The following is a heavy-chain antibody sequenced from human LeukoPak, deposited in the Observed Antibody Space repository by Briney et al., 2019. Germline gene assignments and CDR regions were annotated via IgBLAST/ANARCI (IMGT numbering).Heavy chain of an antibody. CDR3: ARVPAASYYYYGMDV. Sequence: PGGSLRLSCAASGFTFSSYAMSWVRQAPGKGLEWVSAISGSGGSTYYADSVKGRFTISRDNSKNTLYLQMNSLRAEDTAVYYCARVPAASYYYYGMDVWGQGTTVTVSS. D-gene: IGHD2-2*01. CDR1: GFTFSSYA. V-gene: IGHV3-23*01. J-gene: IGHJ6*02. CDR2: ISGSGGST.